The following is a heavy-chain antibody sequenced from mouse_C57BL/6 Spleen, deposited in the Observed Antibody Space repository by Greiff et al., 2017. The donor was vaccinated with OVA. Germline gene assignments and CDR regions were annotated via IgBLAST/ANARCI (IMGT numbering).Heavy chain of an antibody. Sequence: VKLEESGPGLVQPSQSLSITCTVSGFSLTSYGVHWVRQSPGKGLEWLGVIWRGGSTDYNAAFMSRLSITKDNSKSQVFFKMNSLQADDTAIYYCAKSGAYYSNFWYFDVWGTGTTVTVSS. J-gene: IGHJ1*03. V-gene: IGHV2-5*01. CDR1: GFSLTSYG. D-gene: IGHD2-5*01. CDR2: IWRGGST. CDR3: AKSGAYYSNFWYFDV.